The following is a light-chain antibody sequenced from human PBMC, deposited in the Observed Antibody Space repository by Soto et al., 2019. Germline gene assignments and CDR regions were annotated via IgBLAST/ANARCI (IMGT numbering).Light chain of an antibody. V-gene: IGLV2-14*01. CDR3: SSYTSSNTLV. CDR2: DVS. CDR1: SSDIGRHNY. J-gene: IGLJ2*01. Sequence: QSVLSQPASVSGSPGQSITISCTGTSSDIGRHNYVSWYQQHPGKAPKLMIYDVSSRPSGVSNRFSGSKSGNTASLTISGLQAEDEADYYCSSYTSSNTLVFGGGTKLTVL.